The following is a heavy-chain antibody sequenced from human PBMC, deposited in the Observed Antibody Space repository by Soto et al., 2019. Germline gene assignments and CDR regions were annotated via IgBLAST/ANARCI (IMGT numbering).Heavy chain of an antibody. CDR3: AHRSKDSSIPC. D-gene: IGHD6-6*01. CDR2: IYRDDDK. J-gene: IGHJ4*02. CDR1: GFSFSTSGVG. Sequence: QITLKASGPTLVKPTQPLTLTCTFSGFSFSTSGVGVGWIRQPPGKDLEWLAHIYRDDDKRYSPSLKSRLTINKDTSKNQVVLTMTNMDPVDTATYYCAHRSKDSSIPCWGQGTLVTVSS. V-gene: IGHV2-5*02.